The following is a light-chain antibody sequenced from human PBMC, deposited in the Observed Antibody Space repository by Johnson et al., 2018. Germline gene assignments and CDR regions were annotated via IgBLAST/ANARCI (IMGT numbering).Light chain of an antibody. Sequence: QSVLTQPPSVSAAPGQKVTISCSGSSSNIGNNYVSWYQQLPGTAPQLLIYENNKRPSGIPDRFSGSKSGTSATLGITGLQTGAEADYYCGTWDSSLSVGNVFGTGTKVTV. J-gene: IGLJ1*01. CDR3: GTWDSSLSVGNV. V-gene: IGLV1-51*02. CDR2: ENN. CDR1: SSNIGNNY.